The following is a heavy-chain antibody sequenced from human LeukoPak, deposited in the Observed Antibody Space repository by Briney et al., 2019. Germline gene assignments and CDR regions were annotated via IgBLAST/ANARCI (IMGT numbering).Heavy chain of an antibody. V-gene: IGHV1-18*01. D-gene: IGHD3-16*01. CDR2: INTSNKNT. J-gene: IGHJ3*02. CDR3: ARVGGLGGGFDI. CDR1: GYTLSSDG. Sequence: GASVKVSCKASGYTLSSDGLSWVRQAPGQGLEWIGWINTSNKNTRNVQSLQGRVTMTTDTATNTAYLELRSLRSDDTAVCFCARVGGLGGGFDIWGQGTTVTVSS.